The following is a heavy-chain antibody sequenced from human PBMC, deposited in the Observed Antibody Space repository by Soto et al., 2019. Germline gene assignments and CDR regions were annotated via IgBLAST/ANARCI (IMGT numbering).Heavy chain of an antibody. V-gene: IGHV3-23*01. J-gene: IGHJ3*02. CDR2: ISSSAGTT. CDR3: AKRPTSTGFGDPFDI. Sequence: EVLLLESGGGLVQPGGSLRLSCAASGFTFSFYPMSWVRQAPGKGLEWVSGISSSAGTTYYADPVKGRFTISRDNSKNTLYLQMNSLRAEDTAIYYCAKRPTSTGFGDPFDIWGQGTMVTVSS. CDR1: GFTFSFYP. D-gene: IGHD3-10*01.